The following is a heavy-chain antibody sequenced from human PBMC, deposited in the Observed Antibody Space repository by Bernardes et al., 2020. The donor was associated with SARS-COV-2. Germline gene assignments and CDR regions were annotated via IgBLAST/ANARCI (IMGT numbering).Heavy chain of an antibody. CDR3: ARAPHGMDV. CDR1: GYSINNGYS. V-gene: IGHV4-38-2*02. J-gene: IGHJ6*02. CDR2: VYSSGST. Sequence: SETLSLTCSVSGYSINNGYSWKWIRQPPGKGLEWIGTVYSSGSTDYNPSLNSRVTMSVDTAKNQLSLRLTSVTAEDTAVYYCARAPHGMDVWGHGTTVTVSS.